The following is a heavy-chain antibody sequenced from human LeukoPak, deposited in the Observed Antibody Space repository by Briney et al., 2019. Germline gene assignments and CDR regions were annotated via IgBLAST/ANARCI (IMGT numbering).Heavy chain of an antibody. V-gene: IGHV1-3*01. J-gene: IGHJ4*02. Sequence: ASVKVSCKASGYTFTSYAMHWVRQAPGQRLEWMGWINAGNGNTKYSQKFQGRVTITRDTSASTAYMELSSLRSEDTAVYYCARGPHYYDSSGYHRVFDYWGQGTLVTVSS. CDR1: GYTFTSYA. D-gene: IGHD3-22*01. CDR2: INAGNGNT. CDR3: ARGPHYYDSSGYHRVFDY.